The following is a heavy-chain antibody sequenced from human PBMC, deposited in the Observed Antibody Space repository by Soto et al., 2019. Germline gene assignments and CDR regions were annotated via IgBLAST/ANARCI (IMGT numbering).Heavy chain of an antibody. CDR3: AKDPPKGWQWLLKKELNWFDP. CDR2: ISGSGGST. D-gene: IGHD5-12*01. J-gene: IGHJ5*02. Sequence: PGGSLRLSCAASGFTYSSYSMSWVRQAPKKGLEWVSAISGSGGSTYYADSVKGRFTISRDNSKNTLYLQMNSLTAEDTAVYYCAKDPPKGWQWLLKKELNWFDPWGQGTLVTVSS. V-gene: IGHV3-23*01. CDR1: GFTYSSYS.